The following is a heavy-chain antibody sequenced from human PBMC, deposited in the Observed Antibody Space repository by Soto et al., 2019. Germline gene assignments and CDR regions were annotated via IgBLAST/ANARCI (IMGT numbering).Heavy chain of an antibody. D-gene: IGHD6-6*01. CDR3: ARGSAEEAHDY. J-gene: IGHJ4*02. CDR1: GYTFTSYG. CDR2: ISAYNGNT. Sequence: QVQLVQSGAEVKKPGASVKVSCKASGYTFTSYGISWVRQAPGQGLEWMGWISAYNGNTNYAQKFKCRGTKTTDKATSTDSMELGSLRSADTVGYYCARGSAEEAHDYWGQGTLVTLSS. V-gene: IGHV1-18*01.